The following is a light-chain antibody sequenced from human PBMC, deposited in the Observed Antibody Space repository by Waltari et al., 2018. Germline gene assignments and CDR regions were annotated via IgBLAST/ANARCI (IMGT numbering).Light chain of an antibody. V-gene: IGKV4-1*01. CDR2: WAS. CDR3: QQYAFIPHT. J-gene: IGKJ2*01. Sequence: DTVVIQSPDSLAVSLGERATINCKSSQSVLYSSNNRNYLAWYQQKPGLPPRLLIYWASTRESGVPERFSGSGSGTDFTLVISSLQAEDVGVYYCQQYAFIPHTFGRGTKLEIK. CDR1: QSVLYSSNNRNY.